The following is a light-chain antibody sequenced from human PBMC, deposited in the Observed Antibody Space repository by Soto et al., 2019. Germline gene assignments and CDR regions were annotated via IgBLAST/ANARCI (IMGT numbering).Light chain of an antibody. V-gene: IGLV2-23*01. J-gene: IGLJ1*01. Sequence: QSALTQPASVSGSPGQSITISCTGTSSDVGSYNLVSWYQQHPGKAPKLMIYEGNKRPSGVSNRFSGSKSANTASLTISGPQTEDEADYCCCSYAGTTPLVFGAGTKLTVL. CDR2: EGN. CDR1: SSDVGSYNL. CDR3: CSYAGTTPLV.